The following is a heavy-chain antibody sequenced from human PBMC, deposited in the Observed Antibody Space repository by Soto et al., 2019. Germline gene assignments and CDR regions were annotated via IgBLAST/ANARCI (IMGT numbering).Heavy chain of an antibody. CDR2: IYWDNDK. CDR3: ARSLWFGELH. D-gene: IGHD3-10*01. CDR1: GFSLSTTGVG. V-gene: IGHV2-5*02. Sequence: QITLKASGPTLVKPTQTLTLTCSFSGFSLSTTGVGVGWIRQSPGKALEWLAIIYWDNDKRYSPSLKSRVTITKDTSKNQMVLTVTNMDPVDTGTYYCARSLWFGELHWGQGALVTVSS. J-gene: IGHJ4*02.